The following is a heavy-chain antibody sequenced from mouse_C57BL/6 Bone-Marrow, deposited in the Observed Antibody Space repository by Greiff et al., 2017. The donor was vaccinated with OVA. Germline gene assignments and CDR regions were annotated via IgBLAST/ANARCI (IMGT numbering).Heavy chain of an antibody. D-gene: IGHD2-4*01. J-gene: IGHJ1*03. V-gene: IGHV6-3*01. CDR1: GFTFSNYW. Sequence: EVQGVESGGGLVQPGGSMKLSCVASGFTFSNYWMNWVRQSPEKGLEWVAQIRLKSDNYATHYAESVKGRFTISRDDSKSSVYLQMNNLRAEDTGIYYCTVLYYDYRHWYFDVWGTGTTVTVSS. CDR3: TVLYYDYRHWYFDV. CDR2: IRLKSDNYAT.